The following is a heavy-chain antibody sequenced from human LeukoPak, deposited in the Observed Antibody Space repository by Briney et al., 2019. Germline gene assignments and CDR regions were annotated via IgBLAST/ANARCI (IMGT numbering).Heavy chain of an antibody. CDR3: VREAMTISILFYYMDV. CDR1: GVTFRNYW. CDR2: IKQDGGEK. D-gene: IGHD3-9*01. V-gene: IGHV3-7*01. Sequence: GGSLRLSCAASGVTFRNYWMNWVRQGPGKGLEWGANIKQDGGEKNYVDSVRGGFTISRDNGKNSRCLQMKGLRAEDTDVYYCVREAMTISILFYYMDVWGKGTTVTVSS. J-gene: IGHJ6*03.